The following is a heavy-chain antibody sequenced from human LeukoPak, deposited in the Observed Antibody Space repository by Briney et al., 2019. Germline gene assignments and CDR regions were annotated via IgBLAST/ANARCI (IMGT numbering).Heavy chain of an antibody. CDR3: VRWRRAQSEFDY. CDR2: LKESGIEK. D-gene: IGHD3-3*01. CDR1: GFIFSRYS. J-gene: IGHJ4*02. Sequence: GGSLRLSCAGSGFIFSRYSMGWVRQAPGKGLEFVAHLKESGIEKEYVDFVEGRFTISRDNAENSLYLEMNSLRADDTALYFCVRWRRAQSEFDYWGQGTQVTVSS. V-gene: IGHV3-7*01.